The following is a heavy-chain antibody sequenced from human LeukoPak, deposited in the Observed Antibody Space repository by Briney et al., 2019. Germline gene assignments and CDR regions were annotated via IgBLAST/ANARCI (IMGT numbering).Heavy chain of an antibody. CDR3: AKVGYFDY. Sequence: GGSLRLSCAVSGITLSNYGMSWVRQAPGKGLEWVSAVSGSGGSTYYADSVKGRFTISRDNSKNTLYLQMNSLRAEDTAVYYCAKVGYFDYWGQGTLVTVSS. CDR2: VSGSGGST. V-gene: IGHV3-23*01. CDR1: GITLSNYG. J-gene: IGHJ4*02.